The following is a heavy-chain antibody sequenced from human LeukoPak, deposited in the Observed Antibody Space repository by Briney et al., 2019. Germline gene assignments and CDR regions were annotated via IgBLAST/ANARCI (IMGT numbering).Heavy chain of an antibody. CDR1: GFTFSSYA. J-gene: IGHJ4*02. CDR3: AKDNSYDSSGYYPPSFDY. D-gene: IGHD3-22*01. CDR2: ISGSGGST. V-gene: IGHV3-23*01. Sequence: GGSLRLSRAASGFTFSSYAMSWVRQAPGKGLEWVSAISGSGGSTYYADSVKGRFTISRDNSKNTLYLQMNSLRAEDTAVYYCAKDNSYDSSGYYPPSFDYWGQGTLVTVSS.